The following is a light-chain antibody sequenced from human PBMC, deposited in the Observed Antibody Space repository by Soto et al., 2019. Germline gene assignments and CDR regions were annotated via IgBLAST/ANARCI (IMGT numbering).Light chain of an antibody. Sequence: EIVMTQSPATLSVSPGGRATLSCRASQSISDTLAWYQQKPGQAPRLLIHGASTRATGFPARFSGSGSGTDFTLTISSLQSADFEVYYCQQYNNWPWTFGQGTKVEIK. CDR2: GAS. V-gene: IGKV3-15*01. CDR1: QSISDT. J-gene: IGKJ1*01. CDR3: QQYNNWPWT.